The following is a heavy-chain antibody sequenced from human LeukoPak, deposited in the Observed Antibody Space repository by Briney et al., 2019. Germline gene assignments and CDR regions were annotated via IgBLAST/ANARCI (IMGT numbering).Heavy chain of an antibody. Sequence: ASVKVSCKASGNTFTSYGISWVRQAPGQGLEWMGWISAYNGHTNYTQKLQGRVTMTTDTSTSTAYMELRSLRSDDTAVYYCAREVSGTYYPAGVGWLDPRGQGTRVTVSS. J-gene: IGHJ5*02. V-gene: IGHV1-18*01. D-gene: IGHD3-10*01. CDR1: GNTFTSYG. CDR3: AREVSGTYYPAGVGWLDP. CDR2: ISAYNGHT.